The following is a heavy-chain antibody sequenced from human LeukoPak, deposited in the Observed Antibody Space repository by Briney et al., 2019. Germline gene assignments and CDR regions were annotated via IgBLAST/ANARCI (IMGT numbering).Heavy chain of an antibody. J-gene: IGHJ4*02. D-gene: IGHD2-21*02. Sequence: ASVKVSCKASGYTFTSYDINWVRQATGQGLEWMGWMNPNSGNTGYAQKFQGRVTMTRNASISTAYMELSSLRSEDTAVYYCARAQEYCGGDCYSELWGQGTLVTVSS. CDR3: ARAQEYCGGDCYSEL. CDR2: MNPNSGNT. CDR1: GYTFTSYD. V-gene: IGHV1-8*01.